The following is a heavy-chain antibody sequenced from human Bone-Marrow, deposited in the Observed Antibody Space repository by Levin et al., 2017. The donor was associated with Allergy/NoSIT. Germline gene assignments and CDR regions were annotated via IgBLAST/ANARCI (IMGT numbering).Heavy chain of an antibody. CDR3: AHRGGSFGGSHYFDF. CDR1: GFSLTTRGAG. V-gene: IGHV2-5*02. D-gene: IGHD3-10*01. CDR2: IYWDDDK. Sequence: SGPTLVKPTETLTLTCTFTGFSLTTRGAGMAWIRQPPGKALEWLALIYWDDDKRYSPSLKSRLTVTKDTSADQVVLTVTNMDPADTATYFCAHRGGSFGGSHYFDFWVQGALVTVAS. J-gene: IGHJ4*02.